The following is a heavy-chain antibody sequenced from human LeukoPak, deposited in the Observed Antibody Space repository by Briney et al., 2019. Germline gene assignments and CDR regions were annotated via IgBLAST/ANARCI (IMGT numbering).Heavy chain of an antibody. D-gene: IGHD3-22*01. V-gene: IGHV3-74*01. CDR2: INGDGSTT. CDR3: AINAYYDSNGYYYDY. CDR1: GFTFNNYW. Sequence: GGSLRLSCAASGFTFNNYWIHWVRHVPWGGLVWVSRINGDGSTTSYADSVKGRFTISRDNAKNTVFLQMNSLRVDDTAIYYCAINAYYDSNGYYYDYWGQGTQVTVSS. J-gene: IGHJ4*02.